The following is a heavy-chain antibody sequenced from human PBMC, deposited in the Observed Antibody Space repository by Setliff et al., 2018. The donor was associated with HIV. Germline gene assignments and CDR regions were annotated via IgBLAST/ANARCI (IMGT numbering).Heavy chain of an antibody. J-gene: IGHJ4*02. Sequence: PSETLSLTCVVSGYSISSGYFWGWIRQPPGEGLEWIGNMHHSGSTYYNPSLKSRVTMSVDTSKNQFSLKLSSVTAADTAVYYCAREYCSAGSCYSGRWGQGMLVTVSS. CDR2: MHHSGST. V-gene: IGHV4-38-2*02. CDR1: GYSISSGYF. CDR3: AREYCSAGSCYSGR. D-gene: IGHD2-15*01.